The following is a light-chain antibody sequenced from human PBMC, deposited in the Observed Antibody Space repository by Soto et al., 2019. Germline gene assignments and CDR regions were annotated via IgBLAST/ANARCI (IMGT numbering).Light chain of an antibody. CDR1: QDISNY. V-gene: IGKV1-27*01. CDR2: EAS. Sequence: QMTQSPSSLSASVGDRVTITCRASQDISNYFAWYQQKPGGAPTLLIYEASTLQSGVPSRFSGSGSGADFTLTISSLQPEDVAIYYCQKYNDAPRTFGQGTRVEMK. CDR3: QKYNDAPRT. J-gene: IGKJ1*01.